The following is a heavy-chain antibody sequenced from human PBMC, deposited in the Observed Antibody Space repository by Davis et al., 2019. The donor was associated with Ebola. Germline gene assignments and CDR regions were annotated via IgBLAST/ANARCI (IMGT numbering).Heavy chain of an antibody. J-gene: IGHJ4*02. CDR2: ISSSSSYI. Sequence: GESLKISCAASGFTFSSYSMNWVRQAPGKGLEWVSSISSSSSYIYYADSVKGRFTISRDNAKNSLYLQMNSLRAEDTALYYCAKSYSSSSLLDYWGQGTLVTVSS. D-gene: IGHD6-6*01. CDR3: AKSYSSSSLLDY. CDR1: GFTFSSYS. V-gene: IGHV3-21*04.